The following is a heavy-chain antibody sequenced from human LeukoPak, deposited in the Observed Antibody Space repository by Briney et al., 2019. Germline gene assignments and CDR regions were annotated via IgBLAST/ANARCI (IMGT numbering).Heavy chain of an antibody. CDR1: GFTFSSYS. V-gene: IGHV3-48*01. CDR2: ISGSSGTR. J-gene: IGHJ4*02. CDR3: ARAPYTSGWYRGDNDY. Sequence: GGSLRLSCAASGFTFSSYSMNWVRPAPGKGLEWVSYISGSSGTRYYADSVKGRFTISRDNAKNSLYLQMNSLRAEDTAVYYCARAPYTSGWYRGDNDYWGQGTLVTVPS. D-gene: IGHD6-19*01.